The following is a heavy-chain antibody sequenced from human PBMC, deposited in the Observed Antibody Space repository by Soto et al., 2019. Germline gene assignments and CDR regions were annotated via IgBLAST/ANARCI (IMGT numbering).Heavy chain of an antibody. J-gene: IGHJ4*02. CDR2: IIPIFGTA. V-gene: IGHV1-69*06. CDR3: AREGGVGATTGWD. D-gene: IGHD1-26*01. CDR1: GGTFSSYA. Sequence: QVQLVQSGAEVKKPGSSVKVSCKASGGTFSSYAISWVRQAPGQGLEWMGGIIPIFGTANYAQKFQGRVTITADISTSPAYRELSSLRSGDTAVYYWAREGGVGATTGWDWGQGTLVTVSS.